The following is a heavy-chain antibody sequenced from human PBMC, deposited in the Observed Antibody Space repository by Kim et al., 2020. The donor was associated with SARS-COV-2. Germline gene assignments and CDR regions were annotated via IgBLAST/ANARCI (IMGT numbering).Heavy chain of an antibody. V-gene: IGHV4-59*08. Sequence: SETLSRTCTVSGGSISSYYWSWIRQPPGKGLEWIGYIYYSGSTNYNPSLKSRVTISVDTSKNQFSLKLSSVTAADTAVYYCARYPTYYDSSGYHFDYWGRGTLVTVSS. CDR3: ARYPTYYDSSGYHFDY. D-gene: IGHD3-22*01. J-gene: IGHJ4*02. CDR2: IYYSGST. CDR1: GGSISSYY.